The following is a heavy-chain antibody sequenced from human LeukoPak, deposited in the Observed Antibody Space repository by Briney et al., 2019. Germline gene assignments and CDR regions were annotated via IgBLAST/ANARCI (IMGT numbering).Heavy chain of an antibody. D-gene: IGHD3-16*01. V-gene: IGHV4-59*01. CDR1: GVSINDDY. Sequence: SSETLSLTCSVSGVSINDDYWTWIRQPPGKGPEWIGYVYKNGRTNYNPSLESRVTISKDTSKNQFSLRLSSVTAADTAVYYYARHDYSGNWFDPWGQGTLVTVSS. CDR2: VYKNGRT. J-gene: IGHJ5*02. CDR3: ARHDYSGNWFDP.